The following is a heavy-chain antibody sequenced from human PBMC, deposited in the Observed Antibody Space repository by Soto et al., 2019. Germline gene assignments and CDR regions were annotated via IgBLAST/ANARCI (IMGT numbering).Heavy chain of an antibody. CDR3: ARGEAATATEIAFDI. CDR2: TSSSSNYM. D-gene: IGHD6-13*01. Sequence: EVQLVESGGGLVKPGGSLRLSCAGSGFTFSSYTMTWVRQAPGKGLEWVSSISSSSSYKSTSSSSNYMYYADSVKGRFTISRDNAKKSLYLQMNSLRAEDTAVYYCARGEAATATEIAFDIWGPGSMVTISS. J-gene: IGHJ3*02. V-gene: IGHV3-21*01. CDR1: GFTFSSYT.